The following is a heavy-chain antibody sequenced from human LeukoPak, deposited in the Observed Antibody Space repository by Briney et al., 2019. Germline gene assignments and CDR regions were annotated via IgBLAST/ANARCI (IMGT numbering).Heavy chain of an antibody. CDR1: GGTFSSYA. CDR3: ARESVVTAITAESWFDP. CDR2: IIPIFGTA. Sequence: SVKVSGKASGGTFSSYAISWVRQAPGQGLEWMGGIIPIFGTANYAQKFQGRVTITADESTSTAYMELSSLRSEDTAVYYCARESVVTAITAESWFDPWGQGTLVTVSS. D-gene: IGHD2-21*02. V-gene: IGHV1-69*13. J-gene: IGHJ5*02.